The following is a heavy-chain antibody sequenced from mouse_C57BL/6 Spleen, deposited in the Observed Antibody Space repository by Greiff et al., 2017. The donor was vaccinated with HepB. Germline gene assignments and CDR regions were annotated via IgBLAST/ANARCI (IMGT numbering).Heavy chain of an antibody. J-gene: IGHJ1*03. CDR2: INPSSGYT. V-gene: IGHV1-4*01. D-gene: IGHD1-1*01. Sequence: VKLMESGAELARPGASVKMSCKASGYTFTSYTMHWVKQRPGQGLEWIGYINPSSGYTKYNQKFKDKATLTADKSSSTAYMQLSSLTSEDSAVYYCATNYYGSSDWYFDVWGTGTTVTVSS. CDR3: ATNYYGSSDWYFDV. CDR1: GYTFTSYT.